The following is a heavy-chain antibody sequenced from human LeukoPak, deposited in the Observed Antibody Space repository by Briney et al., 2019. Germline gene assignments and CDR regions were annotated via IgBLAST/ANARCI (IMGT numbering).Heavy chain of an antibody. J-gene: IGHJ6*03. CDR2: INPSDGAT. V-gene: IGHV1-46*01. Sequence: ASVKVSCKASGHTFTKYYIHWVRQAPGQGLEWMGMINPSDGATTYAQRFQGRVTLTRDTPTTTVYMDLRSLRSEDTAVYFRAREQRGGLSGKLGGLFASYHTYYYMDVWGRGTTVTVSS. D-gene: IGHD1-26*01. CDR1: GHTFTKYY. CDR3: AREQRGGLSGKLGGLFASYHTYYYMDV.